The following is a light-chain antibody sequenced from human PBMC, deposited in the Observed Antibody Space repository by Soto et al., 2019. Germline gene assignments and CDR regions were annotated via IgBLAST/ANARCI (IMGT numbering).Light chain of an antibody. Sequence: QSALTQPASVSGSPGQSITISCTGTSSDVGGYNYVSWYQQHPGKAPKLMIYDVSNRPSGVSNRFSGSKSGNTASLTISGLQAEDEADYYCGSYTSTSLRYVFGTGTKVTVL. J-gene: IGLJ1*01. CDR3: GSYTSTSLRYV. V-gene: IGLV2-14*01. CDR2: DVS. CDR1: SSDVGGYNY.